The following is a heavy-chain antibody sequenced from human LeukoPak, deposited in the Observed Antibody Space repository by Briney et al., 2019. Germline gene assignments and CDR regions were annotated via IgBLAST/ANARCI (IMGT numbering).Heavy chain of an antibody. CDR3: ARVVVAVAGPYYYYYMDV. CDR2: IYYSGST. V-gene: IGHV4-59*12. CDR1: GRSISSYY. Sequence: SETLSLTCTVSGRSISSYYWSWLRQPPGKGLEWIGYIYYSGSTKYNPSLKSRVTISVDTSKNQFSLKLSSVTAADTAVYYCARVVVAVAGPYYYYYMDVWGKGTTVSISS. J-gene: IGHJ6*03. D-gene: IGHD6-19*01.